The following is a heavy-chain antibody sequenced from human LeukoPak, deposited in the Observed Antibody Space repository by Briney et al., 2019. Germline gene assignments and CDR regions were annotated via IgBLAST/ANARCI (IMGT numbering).Heavy chain of an antibody. CDR3: AKGRGATYQWYFDL. V-gene: IGHV3-23*01. J-gene: IGHJ2*01. CDR1: GFTFTRYA. CDR2: ISGSGGAS. Sequence: PGGSLRLSCEASGFTFTRYAMNWVRQAPGKGLEWISAISGSGGASYYADSAKGRFTVSRDNSKNTSYLQLNSLRAEDTATYYCAKGRGATYQWYFDLWGRGTLVTVAT.